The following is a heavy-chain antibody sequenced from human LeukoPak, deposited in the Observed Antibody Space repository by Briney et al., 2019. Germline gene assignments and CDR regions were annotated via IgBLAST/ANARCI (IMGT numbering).Heavy chain of an antibody. J-gene: IGHJ4*02. CDR2: ISSSSSYI. D-gene: IGHD1-26*01. CDR3: ARDLIVGATPDY. CDR1: GFTFSSYS. V-gene: IGHV3-21*01. Sequence: PGGSLRRSCAASGFTFSSYSMNWVRQAPGKGLEWVSSISSSSSYIYYADSVKGRFTISRDNAKNSLYLQMNSLRAEDTAVYYCARDLIVGATPDYWGQGTLVTVST.